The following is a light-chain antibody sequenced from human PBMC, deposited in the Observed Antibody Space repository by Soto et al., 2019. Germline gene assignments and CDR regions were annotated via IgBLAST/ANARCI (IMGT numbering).Light chain of an antibody. CDR2: DAF. V-gene: IGKV1-5*01. CDR3: QQYNSFPLT. Sequence: DIQLTQSPSTLSASVGDRVTITCRANQRISNYLASYQQKPRKVPRLLIYDAFSLERGVPSSFRGSGSGTEFTLTISSLQPGDFETYSCQQYNSFPLTFCPGTKVDIK. CDR1: QRISNY. J-gene: IGKJ3*01.